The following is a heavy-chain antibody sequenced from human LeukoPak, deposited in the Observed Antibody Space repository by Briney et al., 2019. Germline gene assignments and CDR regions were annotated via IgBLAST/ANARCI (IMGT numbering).Heavy chain of an antibody. D-gene: IGHD3-16*02. CDR2: IHDSGST. V-gene: IGHV4-39*07. CDR3: TRDRGIMLTFGGVIAKGAHY. CDR1: GGSISSSSYY. J-gene: IGHJ4*02. Sequence: SETLSLTCTVSGGSISSSSYYWGWIRQPPGNGLEWIGYIHDSGSTYYNPSLKSRVTISVDTSKNQFSLKLNSVTAADTALYYCTRDRGIMLTFGGVIAKGAHYWGQGTLVTVSS.